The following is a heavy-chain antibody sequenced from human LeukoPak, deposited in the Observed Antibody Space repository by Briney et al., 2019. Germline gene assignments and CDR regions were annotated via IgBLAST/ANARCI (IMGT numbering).Heavy chain of an antibody. D-gene: IGHD4-17*01. Sequence: SQTLSLTCSVFGGSFNTNYWSWIRQPAGKGLEWIRRIHNSASADYSPSLQSRVTISVDMSKKEFSLKLTSVTAADTAVYYCARDIVYLIDEDYGWGQGILVTVSS. J-gene: IGHJ4*02. CDR1: GGSFNTNY. CDR3: ARDIVYLIDEDYG. CDR2: IHNSASA. V-gene: IGHV4-4*07.